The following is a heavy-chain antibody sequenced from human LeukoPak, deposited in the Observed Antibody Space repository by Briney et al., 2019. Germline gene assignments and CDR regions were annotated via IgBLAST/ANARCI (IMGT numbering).Heavy chain of an antibody. Sequence: SETLSLTCAVYGGSFSGYYWSWIRQPPGKGLEWIGSIYYSGSTYYNPSLKSRVTISVDTSKNQFSLKLSSVTAADTAVYYCARPGGNYDFWSGYYSPYYYGMDVWGQGTTVTVSS. CDR2: IYYSGST. V-gene: IGHV4-34*01. J-gene: IGHJ6*02. CDR3: ARPGGNYDFWSGYYSPYYYGMDV. D-gene: IGHD3-3*01. CDR1: GGSFSGYY.